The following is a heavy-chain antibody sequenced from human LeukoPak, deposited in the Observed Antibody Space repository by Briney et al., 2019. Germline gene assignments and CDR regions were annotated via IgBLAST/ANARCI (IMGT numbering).Heavy chain of an antibody. V-gene: IGHV5-51*01. Sequence: GESLKISCKGSGYSFTSYWIGWVRQMPGKGLQLMGIIYPGDSDTRYSPSFQGQVTISADKSISTASLQWSSLKASDTAMYYCARLESSSWAHFDYWGQGTMVTVSS. D-gene: IGHD6-13*01. CDR1: GYSFTSYW. J-gene: IGHJ4*03. CDR2: IYPGDSDT. CDR3: ARLESSSWAHFDY.